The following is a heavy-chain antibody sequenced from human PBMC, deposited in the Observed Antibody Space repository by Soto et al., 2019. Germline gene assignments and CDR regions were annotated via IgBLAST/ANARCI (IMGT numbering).Heavy chain of an antibody. V-gene: IGHV3-30-3*01. J-gene: IGHJ4*02. D-gene: IGHD4-4*01. Sequence: GGSLRLSCAASGFTFSSYAMHWVRQAPGKGLEWVAVISYDGSNKYYADSVKGRFTISRDNSKNTLYLQMNSLRAEDTAVYYCASLTTVTGVIHWGQGTLVTVSS. CDR1: GFTFSSYA. CDR2: ISYDGSNK. CDR3: ASLTTVTGVIH.